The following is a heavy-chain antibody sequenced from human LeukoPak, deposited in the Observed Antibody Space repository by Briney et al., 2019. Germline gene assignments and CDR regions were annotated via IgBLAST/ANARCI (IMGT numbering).Heavy chain of an antibody. D-gene: IGHD6-6*01. J-gene: IGHJ4*02. V-gene: IGHV3-66*02. CDR2: IHRDGRM. Sequence: GGSLRLSCAASGISVSENYMSWVRQAPGKGLEWVSVIHRDGRMEYADSVKGRFTISRDTAENTLSLQMNSLRDEDTAVYYCARDSGSSSWAYSWGQGTLVTVSS. CDR1: GISVSENY. CDR3: ARDSGSSSWAYS.